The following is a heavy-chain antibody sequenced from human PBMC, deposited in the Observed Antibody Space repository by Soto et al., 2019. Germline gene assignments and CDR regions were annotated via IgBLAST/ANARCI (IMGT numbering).Heavy chain of an antibody. CDR3: ARSRKQWLALTPCWFDP. V-gene: IGHV1-8*01. CDR1: GYTFTSYE. Sequence: ASVKVSCKTSGYTFTSYEITWVRLATGQGLEWMGWMNPKSGNTGSAQKFQGRVTITANESTSTAYMELSSLTSEDTAVYYCARSRKQWLALTPCWFDPWGQGTRVTVSS. D-gene: IGHD6-19*01. J-gene: IGHJ5*02. CDR2: MNPKSGNT.